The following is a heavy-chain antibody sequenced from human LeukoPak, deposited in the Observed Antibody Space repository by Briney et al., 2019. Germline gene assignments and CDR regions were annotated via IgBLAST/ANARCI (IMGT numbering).Heavy chain of an antibody. CDR2: ISSSSSYI. CDR3: ARVDSSSPDY. Sequence: PAGTLRLSCAASGFTFSSYSMNWVRQAPGKGLEWVSSISSSSSYIYYADSVKGRFTISRDNAKNSLYLQMNSLRAEDTAVYYCARVDSSSPDYWGQGTLVTASS. D-gene: IGHD6-6*01. J-gene: IGHJ4*02. CDR1: GFTFSSYS. V-gene: IGHV3-21*01.